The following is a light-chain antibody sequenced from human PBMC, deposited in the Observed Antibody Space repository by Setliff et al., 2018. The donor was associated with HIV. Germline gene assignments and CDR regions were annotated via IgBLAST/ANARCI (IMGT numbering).Light chain of an antibody. J-gene: IGLJ1*01. CDR1: SRDVGGNNY. Sequence: QSALTQPASVSGSPGQSITISCTGTSRDVGGNNYVSWYQQHPGKAPKLIIYEVRNRPSGVSNRFSGSKSGNTASLTISGLQTDDEADYYCSSYAITNTLPFGTGTKGTVL. CDR3: SSYAITNTLP. V-gene: IGLV2-14*01. CDR2: EVR.